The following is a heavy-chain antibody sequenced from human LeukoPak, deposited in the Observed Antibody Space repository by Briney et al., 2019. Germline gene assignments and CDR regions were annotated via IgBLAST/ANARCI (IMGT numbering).Heavy chain of an antibody. CDR3: ARTGSYPYFNY. Sequence: GGSLRLSCAASGFTFSSYGMHWVRQAPGKGLEWVAVIWYDGSNKYYADSVKGRFTISRDNSKNTLYLQMNSLRAEDTAVYYCARTGSYPYFNYWGQGTLVTVSS. J-gene: IGHJ4*02. CDR1: GFTFSSYG. V-gene: IGHV3-33*01. D-gene: IGHD1-26*01. CDR2: IWYDGSNK.